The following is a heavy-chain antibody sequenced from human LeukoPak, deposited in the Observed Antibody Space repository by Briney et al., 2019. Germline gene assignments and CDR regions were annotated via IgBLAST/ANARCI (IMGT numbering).Heavy chain of an antibody. V-gene: IGHV3-23*01. CDR2: ISGSGGST. J-gene: IGHJ6*03. D-gene: IGHD1-26*01. Sequence: GGSLRLSCAASGFTFGNYAMSWVRQAPGKGLEWVSAISGSGGSTYYADSVKGRFTISRDNSKNTLYLQMNSLRAEDTAVYYCARRPFRVGMDVWGKGTTVTVSS. CDR3: ARRPFRVGMDV. CDR1: GFTFGNYA.